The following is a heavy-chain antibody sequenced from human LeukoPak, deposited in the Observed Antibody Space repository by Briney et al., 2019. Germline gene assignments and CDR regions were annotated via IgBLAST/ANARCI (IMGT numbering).Heavy chain of an antibody. V-gene: IGHV5-51*01. Sequence: GESLKISCKGSGYSFTNYWIGWVRQMPGKGLEWMGIIYPGDSDIRYSPSFQGQVTISADKSISTAYLQWSSLKASDTAMYYWGRPPLYYDGRDVGGQGPTFTASS. J-gene: IGHJ6*02. CDR2: IYPGDSDI. CDR1: GYSFTNYW. CDR3: GRPPLYYDGRDV.